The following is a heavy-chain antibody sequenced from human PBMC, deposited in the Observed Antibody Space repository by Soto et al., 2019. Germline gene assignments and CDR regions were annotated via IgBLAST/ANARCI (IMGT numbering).Heavy chain of an antibody. CDR1: GGTFSSYA. CDR3: ARGTVVSPFYHYGMDV. J-gene: IGHJ6*02. V-gene: IGHV1-69*05. D-gene: IGHD2-15*01. CDR2: IIPIFGTA. Sequence: QVQLVQSGAEVKKPGSSVKVSCKASGGTFSSYAISWVRQAPGQGLEWMGGIIPIFGTANYAQKFQGRVTFTXXDXSXIAYMELSSLRSEYTAVYDCARGTVVSPFYHYGMDVWGQGTTVTVSS.